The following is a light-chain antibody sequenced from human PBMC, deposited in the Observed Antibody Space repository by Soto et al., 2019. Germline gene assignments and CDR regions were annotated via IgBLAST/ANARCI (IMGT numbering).Light chain of an antibody. V-gene: IGKV1-33*01. CDR1: QDIVIS. Sequence: DIQMTQSPSSLSASVGDRVTITCQASQDIVISLNWYQQKPGKAPNLLIYDTSTLETGVPSRFSGSGSGTDFTFTISSLQTEDFATYYCQQYDNFPLTFGPGTKVHIK. CDR2: DTS. J-gene: IGKJ3*01. CDR3: QQYDNFPLT.